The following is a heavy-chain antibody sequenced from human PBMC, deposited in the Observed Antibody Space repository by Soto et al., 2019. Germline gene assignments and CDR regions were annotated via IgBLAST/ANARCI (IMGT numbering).Heavy chain of an antibody. CDR1: GYTLTSYD. CDR3: AIFGVVMPYYYYGMDV. Sequence: ASVKVSCKASGYTLTSYDINWVRQATGQGLEWMGWMNPNSGNTGYAQKFQGRVTMTRNTSISTAYMELSSLRSEDTAVYYCAIFGVVMPYYYYGMDVWGQGTTVTVSS. V-gene: IGHV1-8*01. J-gene: IGHJ6*02. CDR2: MNPNSGNT. D-gene: IGHD3-3*01.